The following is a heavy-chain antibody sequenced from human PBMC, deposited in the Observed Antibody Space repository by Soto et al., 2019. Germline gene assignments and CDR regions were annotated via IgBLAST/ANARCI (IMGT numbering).Heavy chain of an antibody. D-gene: IGHD1-7*01. Sequence: ASETLSLTCAVSGGSISSGGYSWSWIRQPPGKGLEWIGYIHRGESTYYNASLKSRVTISVDRSKNQFSLTLTSVTAADTAVYYCATGAGTARGYYYGMDVWGQGTTVTV. J-gene: IGHJ6*02. CDR2: IHRGEST. CDR1: GGSISSGGYS. CDR3: ATGAGTARGYYYGMDV. V-gene: IGHV4-30-2*01.